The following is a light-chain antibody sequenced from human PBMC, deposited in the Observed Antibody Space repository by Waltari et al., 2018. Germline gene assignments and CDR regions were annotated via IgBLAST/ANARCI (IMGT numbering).Light chain of an antibody. J-gene: IGKJ1*01. Sequence: DIQMTQSPSTLSASVGARVTITFRASQSISNWLAWYQQKPGKAPKPLIYKASTLQSGVPARFSGSGAGTEFTLTISSLQPDDFATYYCQQYSSDSTFGQGTKVEIK. CDR3: QQYSSDST. CDR2: KAS. CDR1: QSISNW. V-gene: IGKV1-5*03.